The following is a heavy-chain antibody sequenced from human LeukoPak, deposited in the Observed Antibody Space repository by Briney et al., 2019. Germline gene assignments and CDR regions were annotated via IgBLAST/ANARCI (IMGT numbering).Heavy chain of an antibody. J-gene: IGHJ4*02. CDR3: ARGLYSSSP. CDR1: GFIVSSNY. V-gene: IGHV3-23*01. CDR2: ISGSGGST. D-gene: IGHD6-6*01. Sequence: HSGGSLRLSCAASGFIVSSNYMSWVRQAPGKGLEWVSAISGSGGSTYYADSVKGRYTISRDNSKNTLYLQMNSLRAEDTAVYYCARGLYSSSPWGQGTLVTVSS.